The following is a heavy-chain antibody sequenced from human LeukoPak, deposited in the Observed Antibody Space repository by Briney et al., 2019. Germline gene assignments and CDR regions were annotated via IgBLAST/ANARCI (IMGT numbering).Heavy chain of an antibody. D-gene: IGHD3-10*02. CDR3: AELGITMIGGV. V-gene: IGHV3-21*01. J-gene: IGHJ6*04. CDR1: GFTFSTYS. CDR2: ISSSSSYR. Sequence: GGSLRLSCAASGFTFSTYSMNWVRQAPGKGLEWVSSISSSSSYRYYADSVKGRFTISRDNAKNSLYLQMNSLRAEDTAVYYCAELGITMIGGVWGKGTTVTISS.